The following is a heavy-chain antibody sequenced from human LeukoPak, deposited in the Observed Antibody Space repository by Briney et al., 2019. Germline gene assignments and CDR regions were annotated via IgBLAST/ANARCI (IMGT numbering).Heavy chain of an antibody. Sequence: SGPTLVKPTQTLTLTCSFSGFSLSSSGMGVAWIRQPPGKALEWLALIYWDDEWRYRSRVTITKDTSKNQVVLTMSNMDPVDTATYYCAQTLPQKWLVSFDHWGPGILVTVSS. J-gene: IGHJ4*02. V-gene: IGHV2-5*02. CDR1: GFSLSSSGMG. D-gene: IGHD6-19*01. CDR3: AQTLPQKWLVSFDH. CDR2: IYWDDEW.